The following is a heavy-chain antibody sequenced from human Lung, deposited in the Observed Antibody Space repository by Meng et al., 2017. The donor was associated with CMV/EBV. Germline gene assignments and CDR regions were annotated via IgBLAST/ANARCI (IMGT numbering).Heavy chain of an antibody. D-gene: IGHD3-3*01. CDR2: TSYDGSKK. CDR3: ARADYANYGFWSGFPAF. CDR1: GFMFSSYS. J-gene: IGHJ4*02. V-gene: IGHV3-30*04. Sequence: GESLKISCVASGFMFSSYSLHWVRQAPGKGLEWVAVTSYDGSKKEYANSVKGRFTVSRDNSKNTLYLQMNTLRADDTAVYYCARADYANYGFWSGFPAFWGQGXRVTVSS.